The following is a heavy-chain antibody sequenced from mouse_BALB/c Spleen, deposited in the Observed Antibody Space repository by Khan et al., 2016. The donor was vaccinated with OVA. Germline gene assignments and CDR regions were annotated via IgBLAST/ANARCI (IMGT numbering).Heavy chain of an antibody. J-gene: IGHJ3*01. D-gene: IGHD2-14*01. V-gene: IGHV3-8*02. CDR3: ARSTYRYAFAY. CDR2: MIYTGYT. CDR1: GDSITSGY. Sequence: MQLEESGPSLVKPSQTLSLTCSVTGDSITSGYWSWIRKFPGNKLEYMGYMIYTGYTDYNPSLKSRIAITRQTSKNQYYLQLNSMTAEDTATYYCARSTYRYAFAYWGQGTLVTVSA.